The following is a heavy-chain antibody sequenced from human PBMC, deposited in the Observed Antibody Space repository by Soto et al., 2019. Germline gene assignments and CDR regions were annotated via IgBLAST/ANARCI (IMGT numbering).Heavy chain of an antibody. CDR3: ARGGHIAARPYYFDY. J-gene: IGHJ4*02. CDR1: GFTFSSYS. V-gene: IGHV3-21*01. D-gene: IGHD6-6*01. Sequence: GGSLRLSCAASGFTFSSYSMNWVRQAPGKGLEWVSSISSSSSYIYYADSVKGRFTISRDNAKNSLYLQMNSLRAEDTAVYYCARGGHIAARPYYFDYWGQGTLVTVSS. CDR2: ISSSSSYI.